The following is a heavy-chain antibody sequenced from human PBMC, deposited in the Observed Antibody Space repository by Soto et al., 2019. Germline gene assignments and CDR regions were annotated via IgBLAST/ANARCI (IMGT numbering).Heavy chain of an antibody. CDR2: ISGYNGNT. J-gene: IGHJ6*02. CDR3: AATGGHYFGLDV. V-gene: IGHV1-18*01. D-gene: IGHD2-8*02. Sequence: QVQLLQSGGEVKKPGASVKVSCNSSDHTFTYYGINWVRRAHGQGLEWMGWISGYNGNTKYAQKFQDRVTMSADTSTRTAYMEMRSLTSDDTAVYFCAATGGHYFGLDVWGQGTTVTVSS. CDR1: DHTFTYYG.